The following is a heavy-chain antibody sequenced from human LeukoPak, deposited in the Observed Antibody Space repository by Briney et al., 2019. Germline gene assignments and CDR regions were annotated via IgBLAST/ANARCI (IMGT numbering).Heavy chain of an antibody. Sequence: ASVKVSCKASGYTFTGYYMHWVRQAPGQGLEWMGWINPNSGGTNYAQKFQGRVTMTRDTSISTAYMELSRLRPDDTAVYYCARSGHGLAAAGPDAFDIWGQGTMVTVSS. D-gene: IGHD6-13*01. CDR1: GYTFTGYY. V-gene: IGHV1-2*02. CDR2: INPNSGGT. CDR3: ARSGHGLAAAGPDAFDI. J-gene: IGHJ3*02.